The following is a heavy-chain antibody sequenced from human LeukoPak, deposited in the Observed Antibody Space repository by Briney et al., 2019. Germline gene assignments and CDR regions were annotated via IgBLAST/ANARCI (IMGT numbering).Heavy chain of an antibody. J-gene: IGHJ4*02. Sequence: SQTVSLTCAISGYSVSSKSGAWNWIRQAPSRGLEWLGRTYYRSKWYNDCAVSVKSRIAINADTSKNQFYLQLNSVTPEDTAVYYCARGTGTTFDYWGQGALVTVS. V-gene: IGHV6-1*01. CDR2: TYYRSKWYN. CDR3: ARGTGTTFDY. CDR1: GYSVSSKSGA. D-gene: IGHD1-1*01.